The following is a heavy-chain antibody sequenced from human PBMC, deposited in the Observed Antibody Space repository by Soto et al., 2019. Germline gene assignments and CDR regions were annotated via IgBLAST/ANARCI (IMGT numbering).Heavy chain of an antibody. D-gene: IGHD3-10*01. CDR2: IKNKAQGYTT. Sequence: EVQLVESGGGLVQPGGSLRLSCAASGFTFTDYYMDWVRQAPGKELEWVGRIKNKAQGYTTEYAASVKGRFTISRDDSINSLYLQMNSLNTEDTAVYYCTRDRHGPGSFDHWGQGTLVTVSS. J-gene: IGHJ4*02. V-gene: IGHV3-72*01. CDR1: GFTFTDYY. CDR3: TRDRHGPGSFDH.